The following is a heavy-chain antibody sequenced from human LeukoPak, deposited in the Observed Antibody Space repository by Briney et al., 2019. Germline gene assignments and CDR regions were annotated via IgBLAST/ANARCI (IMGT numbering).Heavy chain of an antibody. J-gene: IGHJ4*02. CDR3: AKAPRGYSYDAY. V-gene: IGHV3-30*18. CDR2: ISYDGSNK. CDR1: GFTFSSYG. Sequence: PGGSLRLSCAASGFTFSSYGMHWVRQAPGKGLEWVAVISYDGSNKYYADSVKGRFTISRDNSKNTLYLQMNSLRAEDTAVYYCAKAPRGYSYDAYWGQGTLVTVSS. D-gene: IGHD5-18*01.